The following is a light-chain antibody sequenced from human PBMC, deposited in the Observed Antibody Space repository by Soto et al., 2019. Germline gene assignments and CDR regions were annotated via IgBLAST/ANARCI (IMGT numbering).Light chain of an antibody. CDR2: GAS. Sequence: DIVMTQSPAILSVSLGERATLSCLASQSISDNLAWYQQRSGKAPRLLIYGASTRATGVPSRFSGSGSVTEFTLTIISLQSDDFARYYCQQYKSWPPLTFGGGTNVE. CDR1: QSISDN. V-gene: IGKV3-15*01. CDR3: QQYKSWPPLT. J-gene: IGKJ4*01.